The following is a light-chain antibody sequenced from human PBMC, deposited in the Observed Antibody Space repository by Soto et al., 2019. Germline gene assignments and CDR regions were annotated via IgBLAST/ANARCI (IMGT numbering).Light chain of an antibody. CDR2: DVI. V-gene: IGLV2-14*01. Sequence: QSVLTQPASVSGSPGQSITISCTGTSSDAGGYNYVSWYQQYPGKAPKLMIYDVISRPSGVSNRFSGSKSGNTASLTISGLQAEDEADYYCSSYTSSSPVVFGGGTKLTVL. CDR3: SSYTSSSPVV. CDR1: SSDAGGYNY. J-gene: IGLJ3*02.